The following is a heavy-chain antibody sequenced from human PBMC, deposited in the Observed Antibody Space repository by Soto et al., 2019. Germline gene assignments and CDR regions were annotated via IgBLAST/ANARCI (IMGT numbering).Heavy chain of an antibody. Sequence: ESMSISFAVCMCTVSSGSYYWSWIRQPPGKGLEWIGYIYYSGSTNYNPSLKSRVTISVDTSKNQFSLKLSSVTAEDTAVYYCARGSFDYWGQGTLVTVSS. J-gene: IGHJ4*02. V-gene: IGHV4-61*01. CDR3: ARGSFDY. CDR2: IYYSGST. CDR1: MCTVSSGSYY.